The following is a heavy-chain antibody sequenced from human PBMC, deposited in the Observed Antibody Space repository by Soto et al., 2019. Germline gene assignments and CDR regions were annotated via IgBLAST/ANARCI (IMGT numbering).Heavy chain of an antibody. Sequence: PSEALSLTCAVDGWSFSGYYWICIRQPPGKGLEWVGEIDDSVSTDYNPSLKSRVTISVDTSKNHFSLKLSSVTAADTAVYYCVRQLWLSAIFAYCGQGTLVSVSS. D-gene: IGHD5-18*01. V-gene: IGHV4-34*01. CDR3: VRQLWLSAIFAY. CDR1: GWSFSGYY. J-gene: IGHJ4*02. CDR2: IDDSVST.